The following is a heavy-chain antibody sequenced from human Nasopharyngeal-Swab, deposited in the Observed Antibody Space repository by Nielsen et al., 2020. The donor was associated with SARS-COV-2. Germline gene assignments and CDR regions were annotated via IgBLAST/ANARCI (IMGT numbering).Heavy chain of an antibody. V-gene: IGHV1-46*01. CDR2: INPSGGGT. CDR3: ARMMYFHGYYAMDV. J-gene: IGHJ6*02. CDR1: GYTFTTYY. Sequence: ASVKVSCKASGYTFTTYYIHWVRQVPGQGLEWMGIINPSGGGTNYAQKFKGRATMTGDTSTGTVYMELTSLTSEDTAVYYCARMMYFHGYYAMDVWGQGTTVTVSS. D-gene: IGHD3-10*01.